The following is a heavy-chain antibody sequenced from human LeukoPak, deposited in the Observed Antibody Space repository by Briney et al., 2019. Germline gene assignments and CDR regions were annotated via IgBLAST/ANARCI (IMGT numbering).Heavy chain of an antibody. CDR2: VYSGGST. CDR3: ARAPMAITTSAFPDAFDF. V-gene: IGHV4-39*02. D-gene: IGHD5-12*01. Sequence: SETLSLTCAVSGGSISSSSYFWGWFRQPPGKGLEWIGTVYSGGSTYYNPSLKSRVTISVDTSMNHFSLTLTSVTAADTAVYYCARAPMAITTSAFPDAFDFWGQGTMVTVSS. CDR1: GGSISSSSYF. J-gene: IGHJ3*01.